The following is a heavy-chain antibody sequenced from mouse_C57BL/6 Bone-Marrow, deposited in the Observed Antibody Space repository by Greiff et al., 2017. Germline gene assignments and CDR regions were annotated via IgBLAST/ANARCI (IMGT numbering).Heavy chain of an antibody. CDR1: GFTFSSYA. J-gene: IGHJ3*01. D-gene: IGHD1-1*01. CDR3: TRDLTTVHAY. Sequence: EVKLMESGEGLVKPGGSLKLSCAASGFTFSSYAMSWVRQTPEKRLEWVAYISSGGDYIYYADTVKGRFTISRDNARNTLYLQMSSLKSEDTAMYYCTRDLTTVHAYWGQGTLVTVSA. V-gene: IGHV5-9-1*02. CDR2: ISSGGDYI.